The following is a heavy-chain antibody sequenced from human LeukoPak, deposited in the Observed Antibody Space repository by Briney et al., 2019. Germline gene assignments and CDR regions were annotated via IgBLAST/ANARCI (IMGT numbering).Heavy chain of an antibody. J-gene: IGHJ4*02. CDR3: ARGLRFGHLDY. V-gene: IGHV4-59*01. D-gene: IGHD3/OR15-3a*01. CDR1: GVSIGNYY. Sequence: KSSETLSLTCTVSGVSIGNYYCSWIRQPPGKGLEWIGYIYYSGSTNYNPSLKSRVTISGDTSKNQFSLKLNSMTAADTAVYYCARGLRFGHLDYWGQGALVTVSS. CDR2: IYYSGST.